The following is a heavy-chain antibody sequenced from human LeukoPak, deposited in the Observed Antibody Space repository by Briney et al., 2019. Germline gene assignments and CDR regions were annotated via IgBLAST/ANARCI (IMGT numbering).Heavy chain of an antibody. D-gene: IGHD1-26*01. CDR2: ISAYNGNT. J-gene: IGHJ3*02. CDR3: AREETKWELRRLDAFDI. CDR1: GYTFTSYG. V-gene: IGHV1-18*01. Sequence: ASVKVSCKASGYTFTSYGISWVRQAPGQGLEWMGWISAYNGNTNYAQKLQGRVTMTTDTSTSTAYMELRSLRSDDTAVYYCAREETKWELRRLDAFDIWGQGTMVTVSS.